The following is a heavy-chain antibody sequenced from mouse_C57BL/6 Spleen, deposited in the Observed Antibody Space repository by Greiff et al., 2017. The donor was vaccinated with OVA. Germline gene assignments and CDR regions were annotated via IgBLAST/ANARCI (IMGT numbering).Heavy chain of an antibody. CDR2: IYPGSGST. J-gene: IGHJ3*01. Sequence: VQLQQPGAELVKPGASVKMSCKASGYTVTSYWITWVKQRPGQGLEWIGDIYPGSGSTNYNEKFKSKATLTVDTSSSTAYMQLSSLTSEDSAVYYCAVYDGYYEWFAYWGQGTLVTVSA. V-gene: IGHV1-55*01. D-gene: IGHD2-3*01. CDR3: AVYDGYYEWFAY. CDR1: GYTVTSYW.